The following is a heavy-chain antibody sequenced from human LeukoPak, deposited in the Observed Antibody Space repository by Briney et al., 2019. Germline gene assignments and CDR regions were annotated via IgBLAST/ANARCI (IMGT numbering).Heavy chain of an antibody. J-gene: IGHJ5*02. Sequence: GGSLKLSCAASTFTFSSYWMSWVRQAPGKGLEWVATIKDDGSEKYYVDSVSGRFTISRDNAKNSLYLQMNSLRAEDTAVYYCARRGTYQNWFDPWGQGTLVTVSS. CDR3: ARRGTYQNWFDP. CDR2: IKDDGSEK. CDR1: TFTFSSYW. D-gene: IGHD3-16*01. V-gene: IGHV3-7*01.